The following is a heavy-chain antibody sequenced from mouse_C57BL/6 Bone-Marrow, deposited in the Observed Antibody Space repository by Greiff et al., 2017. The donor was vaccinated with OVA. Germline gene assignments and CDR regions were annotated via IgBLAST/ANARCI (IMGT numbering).Heavy chain of an antibody. V-gene: IGHV3-6*01. CDR2: ISYDGSN. CDR3: ARLYDYYAMDY. Sequence: DVKLQESGPGLVKPSQSLSLTCSVTGYSITSGYYWNWIRQFPGNKLEWMGYISYDGSNNYNPSLKNRISITRDTSKNQFFLKLNSVTTEDTATYYCARLYDYYAMDYWGQGTSVTVSS. D-gene: IGHD1-1*01. J-gene: IGHJ4*01. CDR1: GYSITSGYY.